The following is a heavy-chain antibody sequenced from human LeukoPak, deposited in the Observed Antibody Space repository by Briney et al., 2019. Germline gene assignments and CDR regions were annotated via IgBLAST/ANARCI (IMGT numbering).Heavy chain of an antibody. CDR3: ARSNRGDSSGYYSLDY. D-gene: IGHD3-22*01. CDR2: IKQDGSEK. V-gene: IGHV3-7*01. Sequence: AGGSLRLPCAASGFTFSSYWMSWVRQAPGKGLEWVANIKQDGSEKYYVDSVKGRFTISRDNAKNSLYLQMNSLRAEDTAVYYCARSNRGDSSGYYSLDYWGQGTLVTVSS. CDR1: GFTFSSYW. J-gene: IGHJ4*02.